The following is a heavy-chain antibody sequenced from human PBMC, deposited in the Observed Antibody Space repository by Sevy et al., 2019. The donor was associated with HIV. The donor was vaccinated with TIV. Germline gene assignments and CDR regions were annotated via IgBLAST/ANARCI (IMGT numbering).Heavy chain of an antibody. V-gene: IGHV3-23*01. CDR3: AREGCTKPHDY. J-gene: IGHJ4*02. CDR1: GFTFSKYS. CDR2: FSFGCGEI. D-gene: IGHD2-8*01. Sequence: WGSLRLSCAASGFTFSKYSMSWVRQPPGKGLEWVSTFSFGCGEINYADSVKGRFTISRDNSKSSVYLQMNNLGPEDTAVYYCAREGCTKPHDYWGQGTLVTVSS.